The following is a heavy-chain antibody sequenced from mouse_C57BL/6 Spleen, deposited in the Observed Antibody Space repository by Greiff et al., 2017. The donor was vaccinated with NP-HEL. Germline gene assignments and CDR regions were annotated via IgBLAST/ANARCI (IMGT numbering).Heavy chain of an antibody. CDR3: ARSLYYYGSSVYAMDY. CDR2: INPNNGGT. CDR1: GYTFTDYY. Sequence: EVKLQQSGPELVKPGASVKISCKASGYTFTDYYMNWVKQSHGKSLEWIGDINPNNGGTSYNQKFKGKATLTVDKSSSTAYMELRSLTSEDSAVYYCARSLYYYGSSVYAMDYWGQGTSVTVSS. D-gene: IGHD1-1*01. J-gene: IGHJ4*01. V-gene: IGHV1-26*01.